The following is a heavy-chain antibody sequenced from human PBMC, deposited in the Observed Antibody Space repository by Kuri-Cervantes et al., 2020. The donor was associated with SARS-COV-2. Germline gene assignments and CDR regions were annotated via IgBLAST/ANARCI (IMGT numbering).Heavy chain of an antibody. Sequence: SGPTLVKPTQTLTLTCTFSGFSLSTSGVGVGWIRQPPGKALEWLALIYWDDDKRYSPSLKSRLTITKDTSKNQVVLTMTNMDPVDTATYYCAHSLGGSYYLVRAFDIWGQGKMVTVSS. CDR2: IYWDDDK. J-gene: IGHJ3*02. D-gene: IGHD1-26*01. CDR3: AHSLGGSYYLVRAFDI. CDR1: GFSLSTSGVG. V-gene: IGHV2-5*02.